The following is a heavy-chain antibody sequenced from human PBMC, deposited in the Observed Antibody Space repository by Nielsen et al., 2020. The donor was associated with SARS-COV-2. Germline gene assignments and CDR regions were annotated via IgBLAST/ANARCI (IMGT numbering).Heavy chain of an antibody. CDR1: GGSFSDYY. CDR3: ARPSSDILTGLDSFDI. Sequence: GSLRLSCAVYGGSFSDYYWSWIRQPPGKGLEWIGSIYYSGSTYYNPSLKSRVTISVDTSKNQFSLKLSSVTAADTAVYYCARPSSDILTGLDSFDIWGQGTMVTVSS. D-gene: IGHD3-9*01. J-gene: IGHJ3*02. V-gene: IGHV4-34*01. CDR2: IYYSGST.